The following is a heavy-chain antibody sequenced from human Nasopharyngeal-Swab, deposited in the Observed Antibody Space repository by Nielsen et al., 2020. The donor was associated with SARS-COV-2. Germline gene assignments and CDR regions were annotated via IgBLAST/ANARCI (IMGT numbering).Heavy chain of an antibody. J-gene: IGHJ5*02. CDR1: GGTFSSNG. V-gene: IGHV1-69*10. D-gene: IGHD2-15*01. CDR3: ARDIGHCSSGNCYGDWFDP. CDR2: ILPMIGLT. Sequence: SVKVSCKASGGTFSSNGITWVRQAPGQGLEWMGGILPMIGLTNYAQKFQGRVIITADKSTSTAYMELSSLTSEDTAVYYCARDIGHCSSGNCYGDWFDPWGQGTLVTVSS.